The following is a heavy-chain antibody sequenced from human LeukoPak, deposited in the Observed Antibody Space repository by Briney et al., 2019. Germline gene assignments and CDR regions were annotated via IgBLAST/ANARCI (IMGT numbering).Heavy chain of an antibody. CDR3: ARSEPLRFLEWLPQTAKTDI. CDR1: GGSISSGDYY. V-gene: IGHV4-30-4*02. D-gene: IGHD3-3*01. Sequence: KPSDTLSLTCTVSGGSISSGDYYWSWIRQPPGKGLEWIGYIYYSGSTYYNPSLKSRVTISVDTSKNQFSLKLSSVTAADTAVYYCARSEPLRFLEWLPQTAKTDIWGQGTMVTVSS. J-gene: IGHJ3*02. CDR2: IYYSGST.